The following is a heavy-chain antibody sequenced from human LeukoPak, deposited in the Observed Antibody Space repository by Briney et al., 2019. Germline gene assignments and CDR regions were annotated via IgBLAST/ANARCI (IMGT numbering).Heavy chain of an antibody. CDR3: ARHLAYYDSSGYSSYNWFDP. V-gene: IGHV4-4*08. CDR2: IYTSGST. J-gene: IGHJ5*02. CDR1: GGSISSYY. D-gene: IGHD3-22*01. Sequence: SETLSLTCTVSGGSISSYYWSWIRQPPGKGLEWIGYIYTSGSTNYNPSLKRRVTISVDTSKNQFSLKLSSVTAADTAVYYCARHLAYYDSSGYSSYNWFDPWGQGTLVTVSS.